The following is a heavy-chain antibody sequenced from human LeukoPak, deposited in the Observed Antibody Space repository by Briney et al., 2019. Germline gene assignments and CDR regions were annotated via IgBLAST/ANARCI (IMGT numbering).Heavy chain of an antibody. Sequence: PGGPLRLSCADSGFTFSSYGMHWVRQAPGKGMEWVALVSNDGGDKYYADSVKGRFTISRDNSKNTLYLQMNSLRGEDTGVYYCAKAHLLDWLLPFDYWGQGTLVTVSS. CDR3: AKAHLLDWLLPFDY. CDR1: GFTFSSYG. D-gene: IGHD3/OR15-3a*01. CDR2: VSNDGGDK. V-gene: IGHV3-30*18. J-gene: IGHJ4*02.